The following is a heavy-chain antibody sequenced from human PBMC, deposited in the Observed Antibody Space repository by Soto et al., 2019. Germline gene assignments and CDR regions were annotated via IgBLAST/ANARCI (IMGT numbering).Heavy chain of an antibody. J-gene: IGHJ6*02. Sequence: SETLSLTCTVSGGSISSYYWSWIRQPPGKGLEWIGYIYYSGSTNYNPSLKSRVTISVDTSKNQFSLKLSSVTAADTAVYYCARYLIYDFWSGYYGMDVWGQGTTVTV. CDR1: GGSISSYY. V-gene: IGHV4-59*01. D-gene: IGHD3-3*01. CDR3: ARYLIYDFWSGYYGMDV. CDR2: IYYSGST.